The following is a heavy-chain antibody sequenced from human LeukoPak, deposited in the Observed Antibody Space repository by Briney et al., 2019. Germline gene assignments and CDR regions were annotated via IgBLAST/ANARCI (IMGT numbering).Heavy chain of an antibody. CDR1: GFIFSDYS. V-gene: IGHV3-21*01. CDR2: IRSRTGYI. CDR3: ARGWSSGYSDY. D-gene: IGHD3-22*01. J-gene: IGHJ4*02. Sequence: GGSLRLSCAASGFIFSDYSMNWVRQAPGKGLEWVASIRSRTGYIYYGDSVRGRFTISRDMAKNSLYLEMNSLTVEDTAVYYCARGWSSGYSDYWGQGTQVSVSS.